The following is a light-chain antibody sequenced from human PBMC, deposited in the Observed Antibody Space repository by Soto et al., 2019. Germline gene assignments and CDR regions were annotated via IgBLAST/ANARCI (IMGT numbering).Light chain of an antibody. J-gene: IGKJ1*01. V-gene: IGKV1-5*03. CDR3: QQYSSYST. Sequence: DIQMTQSPSTLSASVGDRVTITCRASQNINNWLAWYQQKPGKAPKLLIYRESSLENGVPSRFSGLGSGTDFIFTITSLQPDDFATYYCQQYSSYSTFGQGTKVEIK. CDR2: RES. CDR1: QNINNW.